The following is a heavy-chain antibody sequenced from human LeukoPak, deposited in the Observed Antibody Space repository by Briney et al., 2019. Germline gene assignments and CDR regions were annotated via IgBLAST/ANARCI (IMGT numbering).Heavy chain of an antibody. D-gene: IGHD1-1*01. V-gene: IGHV1-69*04. Sequence: GASVKVSCKASGGTFSSYAISWVRQAPGQGLEWMGRIIPILGIANYAQKFQGRVPITADKSTSTAYMELSSLRSEDTAVYYCARWERSPLYAFDIWGQGTMVTVSS. J-gene: IGHJ3*02. CDR3: ARWERSPLYAFDI. CDR1: GGTFSSYA. CDR2: IIPILGIA.